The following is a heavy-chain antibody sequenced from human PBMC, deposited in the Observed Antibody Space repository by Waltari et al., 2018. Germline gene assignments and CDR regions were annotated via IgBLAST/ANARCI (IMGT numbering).Heavy chain of an antibody. J-gene: IGHJ4*02. Sequence: QVQLQQWGAGLLKPSETLSLTCAVYGGSFSGYYWSWIRQPPGKGLEWIGEINHSGSTNYHPSLKSRVTISVDTSKNQFSLKLSSVTAADTAVYYCARGRATFSLRFLDFKFDYWGQGTLVTVSS. CDR2: INHSGST. D-gene: IGHD3-3*01. CDR1: GGSFSGYY. CDR3: ARGRATFSLRFLDFKFDY. V-gene: IGHV4-34*01.